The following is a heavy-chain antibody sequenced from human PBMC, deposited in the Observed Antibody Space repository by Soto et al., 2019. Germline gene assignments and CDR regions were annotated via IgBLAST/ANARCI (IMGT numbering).Heavy chain of an antibody. D-gene: IGHD3-22*01. V-gene: IGHV1-69*01. CDR1: GGTFSSYA. CDR3: ARGDSSGYMLADAFNI. J-gene: IGHJ3*02. Sequence: QVQLVQSGAEVKKPGSSVKVSCKASGGTFSSYAISWVRQAPGQGLEWMGGIIPIFGTANYAQKFQGRVTITADESTSTANMELSSLRSEDTAVYYCARGDSSGYMLADAFNIWGQGTMVTVSS. CDR2: IIPIFGTA.